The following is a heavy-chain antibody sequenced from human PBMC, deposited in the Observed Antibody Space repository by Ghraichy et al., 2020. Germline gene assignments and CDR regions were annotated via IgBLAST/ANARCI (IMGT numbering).Heavy chain of an antibody. Sequence: GGSLRLSCAASGFTFSSYAMSWVRQAPGKGLEWVSAISGSGGSTYYADSVKGRFTISRDNSKNTLYLQMNSLRAEDTAVYYCAKDPDIAVAGDANDAFDIWGQGTMVTVSS. J-gene: IGHJ3*02. CDR1: GFTFSSYA. CDR3: AKDPDIAVAGDANDAFDI. CDR2: ISGSGGST. V-gene: IGHV3-23*01. D-gene: IGHD6-19*01.